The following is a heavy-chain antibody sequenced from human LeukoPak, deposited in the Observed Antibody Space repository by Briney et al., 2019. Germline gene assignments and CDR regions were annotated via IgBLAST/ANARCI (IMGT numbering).Heavy chain of an antibody. CDR3: ARAWYSSGRLRTPNFDY. CDR1: GGSISSYY. V-gene: IGHV4-59*01. D-gene: IGHD6-19*01. CDR2: IYYSGST. Sequence: SETLSLTCTVSGGSISSYYWSWIRQPPGMGLEWIGYIYYSGSTNYNPSLKSRVTISVDTSKNQFSLKLSSVTAADTAVYYCARAWYSSGRLRTPNFDYWGQGTLVTVSS. J-gene: IGHJ4*02.